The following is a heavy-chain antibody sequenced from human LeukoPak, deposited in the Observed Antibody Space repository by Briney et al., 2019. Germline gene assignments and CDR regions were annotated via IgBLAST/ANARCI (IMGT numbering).Heavy chain of an antibody. CDR1: GFTFSSYS. Sequence: GGSLTLSCAASGFTFSSYSMNWVRQAQGKGLEWVGFIRSKAYGGTIEYAASVKGRFTISRDDSKRIAYLQMNSLKTEDTAVYYCTRGCGYFSGNLGWLDFWGQGTLVTVSS. CDR2: IRSKAYGGTI. V-gene: IGHV3-49*04. J-gene: IGHJ4*02. D-gene: IGHD5-12*01. CDR3: TRGCGYFSGNLGWLDF.